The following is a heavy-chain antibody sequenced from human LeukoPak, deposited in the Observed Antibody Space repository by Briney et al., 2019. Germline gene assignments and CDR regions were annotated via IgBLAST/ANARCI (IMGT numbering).Heavy chain of an antibody. J-gene: IGHJ4*02. CDR2: INPSGGNT. Sequence: ASVKVSCKASGYTFTSYYMHWVRQAPGQGLEWMGIINPSGGNTGYAQKFQGRVTMTRNTSISTAYMELSSLRSEDTAVYYCARDSGSYSPNLFDYWGQGTLVTVSS. D-gene: IGHD1-26*01. CDR3: ARDSGSYSPNLFDY. CDR1: GYTFTSYY. V-gene: IGHV1-46*01.